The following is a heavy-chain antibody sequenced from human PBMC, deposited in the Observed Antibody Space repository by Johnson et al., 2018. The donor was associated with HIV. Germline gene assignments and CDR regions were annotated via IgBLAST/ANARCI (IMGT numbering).Heavy chain of an antibody. J-gene: IGHJ3*02. CDR1: GFTVSSTY. V-gene: IGHV3-53*01. CDR3: ARDSDISLGVAGAFDI. D-gene: IGHD3-9*01. CDR2: IYSGGST. Sequence: VQLVESGGGVVRPGGSLRLSCAASGFTVSSTYMSWVRQAPGKGLEWVSAIYSGGSTYYADSVKGRFTISRDNSKNTLDLQMNSLRAEDTAVYYCARDSDISLGVAGAFDIWGQGTMVTVSA.